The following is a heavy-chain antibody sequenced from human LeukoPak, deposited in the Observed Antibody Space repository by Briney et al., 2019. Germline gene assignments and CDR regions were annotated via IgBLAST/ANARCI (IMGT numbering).Heavy chain of an antibody. CDR2: INPNSGGA. CDR3: ARDFGKAAGPY. D-gene: IGHD6-13*01. J-gene: IGHJ4*02. CDR1: GYTFTAYY. V-gene: IGHV1-2*06. Sequence: ASVKVSCKASGYTFTAYYIHWVRQAPAQGLEWMGRINPNSGGANYAQRFQGRVTMTRDTSINTAYMELSSLRSDDTAIYYCARDFGKAAGPYWGQGTLVTVSS.